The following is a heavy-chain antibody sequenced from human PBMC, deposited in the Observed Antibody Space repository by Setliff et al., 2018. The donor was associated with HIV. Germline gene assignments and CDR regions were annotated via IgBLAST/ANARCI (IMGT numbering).Heavy chain of an antibody. CDR1: GGSISTATFY. J-gene: IGHJ6*03. Sequence: PSETLSLTCTVSGGSISTATFYWNWIRQPPGKGLEWIGEINHSGSTNYNPSLKSRVSISVDTSKKQFSLKLSSVSAADTALYYCARYRRFADYIDVWGKGTTVTVSS. CDR2: INHSGST. V-gene: IGHV4-39*07. D-gene: IGHD1-26*01. CDR3: ARYRRFADYIDV.